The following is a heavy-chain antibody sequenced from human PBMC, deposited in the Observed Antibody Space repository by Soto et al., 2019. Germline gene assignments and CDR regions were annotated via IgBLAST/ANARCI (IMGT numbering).Heavy chain of an antibody. CDR2: IFHSGST. D-gene: IGHD2-15*01. Sequence: SETLSLTCAVSGGSIIRSNWWSWVHQPPGKGLEWIGEIFHSGSTNYNPSLKSRVTMSVDKSKNQLSLNLNSVTAADTAVYYCARARYCSGGSCEIDYWGQGTLVTVSS. CDR1: GGSIIRSNW. V-gene: IGHV4-4*02. J-gene: IGHJ4*02. CDR3: ARARYCSGGSCEIDY.